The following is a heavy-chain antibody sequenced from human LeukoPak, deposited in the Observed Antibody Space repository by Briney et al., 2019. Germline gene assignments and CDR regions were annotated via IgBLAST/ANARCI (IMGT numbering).Heavy chain of an antibody. Sequence: AGGSLRLSCAASGFNFRDAAMTWVRQAPGKGLEWVSLISFSGDNSYYADSVKGRFTISRDNSKNTLYLQMNSLRAEDTAVYFCASAGSHSYFDSWGPGTLVTVSS. CDR2: ISFSGDNS. CDR3: ASAGSHSYFDS. CDR1: GFNFRDAA. V-gene: IGHV3-23*01. J-gene: IGHJ4*02. D-gene: IGHD6-13*01.